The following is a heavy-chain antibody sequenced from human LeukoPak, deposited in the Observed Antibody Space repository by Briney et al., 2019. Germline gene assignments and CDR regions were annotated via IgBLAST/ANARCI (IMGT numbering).Heavy chain of an antibody. CDR1: GFTFSSYA. D-gene: IGHD3-9*01. CDR2: ISGSGGST. J-gene: IGHJ4*02. CDR3: ARTPKGRYFDWLFDY. Sequence: GGSLRLSCAASGFTFSSYAMSWVRQAPGKVLEWVSAISGSGGSTYYAESVKGRFTISRDNSKNTLYLQMNSLRAEDTAVYYCARTPKGRYFDWLFDYWGQGTLVTVSS. V-gene: IGHV3-23*01.